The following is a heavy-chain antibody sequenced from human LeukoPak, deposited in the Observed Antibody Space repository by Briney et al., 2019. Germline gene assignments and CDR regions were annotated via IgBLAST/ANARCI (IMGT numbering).Heavy chain of an antibody. Sequence: GGSLRLSCAASGFTFSSYWMSWVRQAPGKGLEWVANIKQDGSEKYYVDSVKGRFTISRDNAKNSLYLQMNSLRAEDTAVYYCATDSGSYFRYFDYWGQGTLVTVSS. CDR1: GFTFSSYW. CDR3: ATDSGSYFRYFDY. D-gene: IGHD1-26*01. CDR2: IKQDGSEK. J-gene: IGHJ4*02. V-gene: IGHV3-7*01.